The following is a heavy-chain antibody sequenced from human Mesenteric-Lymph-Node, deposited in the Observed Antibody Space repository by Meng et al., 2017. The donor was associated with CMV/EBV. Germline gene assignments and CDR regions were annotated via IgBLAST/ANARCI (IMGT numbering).Heavy chain of an antibody. Sequence: GESLKISCAASGFTFDDYGMSWVRQAPGKGLEWVSGINWNGGSTGYADSVKGRFTISRDNAKNSLYLQMNSLRAEDTALYYCARGEPYYYGSGSYHFDYWGQGTLVTVSS. CDR3: ARGEPYYYGSGSYHFDY. J-gene: IGHJ4*02. CDR1: GFTFDDYG. CDR2: INWNGGST. V-gene: IGHV3-20*04. D-gene: IGHD3-10*01.